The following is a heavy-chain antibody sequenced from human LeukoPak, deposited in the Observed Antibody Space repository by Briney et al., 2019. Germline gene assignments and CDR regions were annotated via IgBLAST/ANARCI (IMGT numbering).Heavy chain of an antibody. V-gene: IGHV3-23*01. CDR1: GFSFTTHA. CDR3: ATDQDPHSYGSGSYAPFDY. J-gene: IGHJ4*02. CDR2: ISGSGGST. D-gene: IGHD3-10*01. Sequence: PGGSLRLSCVASGFSFTTHAIGWVRQAPGKGLEWVSHISGSGGSTKYSGSVKGRFTISRDNSKKTLYLQINSLTTDETAVYYCATDQDPHSYGSGSYAPFDYWGQGTLVTVSS.